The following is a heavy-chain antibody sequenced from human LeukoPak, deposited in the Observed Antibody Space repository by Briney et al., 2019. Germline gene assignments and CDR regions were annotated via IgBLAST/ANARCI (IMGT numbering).Heavy chain of an antibody. CDR1: GYSTSSGYY. J-gene: IGHJ2*01. V-gene: IGHV4-38-2*01. CDR2: IYYSGST. Sequence: SETLSLTCAVSGYSTSSGYYWSWIRQPPGKELEWIGYIYYSGSTDYNPSLKSRVTISVDTSKNQFSLKMSSVTAADTAVYYCARFYGSGNRSFDLWGRGTLVTVSS. D-gene: IGHD3-10*01. CDR3: ARFYGSGNRSFDL.